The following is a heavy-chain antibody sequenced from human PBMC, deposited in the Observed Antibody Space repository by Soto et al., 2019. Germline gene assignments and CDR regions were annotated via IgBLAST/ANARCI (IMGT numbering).Heavy chain of an antibody. V-gene: IGHV4-39*01. D-gene: IGHD2-15*01. CDR1: GDSSVSSSSYC. CDR3: VSEVSSTDGMDV. J-gene: IGHJ6*02. CDR2: IYYTGNT. Sequence: SETLSLTCTVSGDSSVSSSSYCWGWIRQPPGKGLEWIGSIYYTGNTFYSPSFRSRLTISVDTSKSQFSLKLRSVTAADTATYYCVSEVSSTDGMDVGGQGTTVT.